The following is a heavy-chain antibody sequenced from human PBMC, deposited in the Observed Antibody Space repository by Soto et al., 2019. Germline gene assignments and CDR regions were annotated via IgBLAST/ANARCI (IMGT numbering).Heavy chain of an antibody. CDR2: IWYDGSDK. V-gene: IGHV3-33*01. CDR1: GFNFNNYG. D-gene: IGHD3-22*01. CDR3: ARDLGIYYDSRYLDY. Sequence: RLSCDASGFNFNNYGMHWVRQAPGKGLEWVAVIWYDGSDKYYADSVKGRFTISKDNSKNTVYLQMNSLRAEDTAVYYCARDLGIYYDSRYLDYWGQGTLVTVSS. J-gene: IGHJ4*02.